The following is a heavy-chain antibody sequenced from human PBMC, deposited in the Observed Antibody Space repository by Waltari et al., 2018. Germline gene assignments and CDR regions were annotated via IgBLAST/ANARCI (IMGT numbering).Heavy chain of an antibody. CDR2: ISWNSGSI. V-gene: IGHV3-9*01. D-gene: IGHD6-6*01. CDR3: AKSIAARPAGYYYGMDV. Sequence: EVQLVESGGGLVQPGRSLRISCAASGFTFDDYAMHWVRQDPGQGLEWVSGISWNSGSIGYADSVKGRFTISRDNAKNSLYLQMNSLRAEDTALYYCAKSIAARPAGYYYGMDVWGQGTTVTVSS. CDR1: GFTFDDYA. J-gene: IGHJ6*02.